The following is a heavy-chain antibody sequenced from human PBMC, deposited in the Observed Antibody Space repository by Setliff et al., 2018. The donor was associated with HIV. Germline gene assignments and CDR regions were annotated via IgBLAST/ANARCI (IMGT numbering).Heavy chain of an antibody. Sequence: ASVKVSCKPSGYSFTNHYMHWVRQAPGQGLEWMGVINPTGGSTRNTQKFQGRVTMTRATSISTAYMELSRLRADDTAVYYCARDYYDSSGYIFFPGLPDYWGQGTLVTVSS. CDR1: GYSFTNHY. J-gene: IGHJ4*02. CDR2: INPTGGST. V-gene: IGHV1-46*01. CDR3: ARDYYDSSGYIFFPGLPDY. D-gene: IGHD3-22*01.